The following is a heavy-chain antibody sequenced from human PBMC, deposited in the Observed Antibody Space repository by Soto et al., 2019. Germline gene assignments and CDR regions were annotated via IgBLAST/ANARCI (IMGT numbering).Heavy chain of an antibody. CDR1: GGTFSSYA. CDR3: ARDVDTAMATLDY. Sequence: GASVKVSCKASGGTFSSYAISWVRQAPGQGLEWMGGIIPIFGTANYAQKFQGRVTITADESTSTAYMELSSLRSEDTAVYYCARDVDTAMATLDYWGQGTLVTVSS. CDR2: IIPIFGTA. V-gene: IGHV1-69*13. D-gene: IGHD5-18*01. J-gene: IGHJ4*02.